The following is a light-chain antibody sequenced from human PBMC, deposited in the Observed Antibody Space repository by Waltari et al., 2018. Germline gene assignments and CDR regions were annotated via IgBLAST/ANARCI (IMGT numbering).Light chain of an antibody. J-gene: IGLJ3*02. CDR3: NSFTDTASWV. Sequence: QSALTQPAPVSGSPGESLTISCTETSSDVGGHNHVSWYQHHPGKAPKLIIHDVNKRPSGVSNRFSGSKSDTTASLTISGLQAEDEADYYCNSFTDTASWVFGGGTKLTVL. V-gene: IGLV2-14*03. CDR1: SSDVGGHNH. CDR2: DVN.